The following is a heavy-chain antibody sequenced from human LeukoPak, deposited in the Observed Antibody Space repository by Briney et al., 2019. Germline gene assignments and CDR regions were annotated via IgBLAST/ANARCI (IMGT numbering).Heavy chain of an antibody. Sequence: SDTLSLTCTVSGASISSHYWTWLPQSPVKGLEWLGDISNSGSTSYNPSLKSRVTISIDTSKNQFSLKLSSVTAADTAVYYCGRDALVGYFSYYYMDLWGKGTTVTVSS. CDR2: ISNSGST. J-gene: IGHJ6*03. CDR3: GRDALVGYFSYYYMDL. CDR1: GASISSHY. D-gene: IGHD2-15*01. V-gene: IGHV4-59*11.